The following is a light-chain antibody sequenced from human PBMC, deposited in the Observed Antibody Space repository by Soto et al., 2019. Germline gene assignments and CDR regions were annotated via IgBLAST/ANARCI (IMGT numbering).Light chain of an antibody. Sequence: EIVLTQSPATLSLSPGERATLSCRASQSVSSYLAWYQQKPGQAPRLLIYDASNSATGIPARFSGSGSGTDFTLTISSLEPEDFAVYYCQQRSNWPPGSTFGPGTKVDTK. CDR2: DAS. CDR3: QQRSNWPPGST. CDR1: QSVSSY. J-gene: IGKJ3*01. V-gene: IGKV3-11*01.